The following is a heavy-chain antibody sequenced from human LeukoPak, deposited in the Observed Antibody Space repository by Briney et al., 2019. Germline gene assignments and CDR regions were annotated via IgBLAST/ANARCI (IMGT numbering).Heavy chain of an antibody. D-gene: IGHD2-15*01. CDR3: ARHEVGYCHSGLSPFYFDY. CDR2: IEHSGTA. V-gene: IGHV4-59*08. CDR1: GGSISSYY. Sequence: SETLSLTCTVSGGSISSYYWSSIRQPPGKGLEWIAYIEHSGTARYNPSLQSRVTISVDTSKNQFSLKLTSVSAADTAVYFCARHEVGYCHSGLSPFYFDYWGQGTLVTVSS. J-gene: IGHJ4*02.